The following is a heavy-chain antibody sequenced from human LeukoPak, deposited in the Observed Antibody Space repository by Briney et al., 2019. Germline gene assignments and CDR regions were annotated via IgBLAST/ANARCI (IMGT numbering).Heavy chain of an antibody. D-gene: IGHD1-26*01. V-gene: IGHV1-69*10. CDR2: IIPKFDVA. Sequence: VKVSCKASGDNFSSYVITWVRQAPGQGLEWMGRIIPKFDVANFAQKFKARVTITADKSTNTAHLELSSLRSDDTAVYYCARGVGELLELWDYWGQGTLVTVSS. J-gene: IGHJ4*02. CDR1: GDNFSSYV. CDR3: ARGVGELLELWDY.